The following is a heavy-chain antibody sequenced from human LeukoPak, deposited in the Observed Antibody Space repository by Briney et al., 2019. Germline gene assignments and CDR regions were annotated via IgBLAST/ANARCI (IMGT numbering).Heavy chain of an antibody. CDR2: IYYSGST. CDR1: GGSISSYY. Sequence: LSETLSLTCTVSGGSISSYYWSWIRQPPGKGLEWIGYIYYSGSTNYNPSLKSRVTISVDTSKNQFSLKLSSVTAADTAVYYCAREQGAYYYGSGSYYKGAFDIWGQGTMVTVSS. V-gene: IGHV4-59*01. CDR3: AREQGAYYYGSGSYYKGAFDI. J-gene: IGHJ3*02. D-gene: IGHD3-10*01.